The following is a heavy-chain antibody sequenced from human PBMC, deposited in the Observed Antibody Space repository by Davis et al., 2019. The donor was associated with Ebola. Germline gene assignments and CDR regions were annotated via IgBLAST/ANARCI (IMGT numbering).Heavy chain of an antibody. J-gene: IGHJ4*02. CDR2: ISYDGSNK. V-gene: IGHV3-30*18. CDR3: AKDQFGSGDFWSGEFDY. CDR1: GFTFSSYG. D-gene: IGHD3-3*01. Sequence: GESLKISCAASGFTFSSYGMHWVRQAPGKGLEWVAVISYDGSNKYYADSVKGRFTISRDNSKNTLYLQMNSLRAEDTAVYYCAKDQFGSGDFWSGEFDYWGQGTLVTVSS.